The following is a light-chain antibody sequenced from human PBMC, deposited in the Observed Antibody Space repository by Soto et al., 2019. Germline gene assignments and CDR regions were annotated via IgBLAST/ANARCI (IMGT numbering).Light chain of an antibody. CDR2: GAS. V-gene: IGKV3-20*01. Sequence: EIVLTQSPGTLSLSPWERATLSCRASQSVSSSYLAWYQQKPGQAPRLLIYGASSRATGIPDRFSGSGFGTDFTLTISKVEPEDFAVYYCQQYGTPRSVTFGQGTRLEIK. CDR3: QQYGTPRSVT. CDR1: QSVSSSY. J-gene: IGKJ5*01.